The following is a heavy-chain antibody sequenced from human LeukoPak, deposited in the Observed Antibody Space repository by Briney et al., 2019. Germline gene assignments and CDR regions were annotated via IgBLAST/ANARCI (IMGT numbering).Heavy chain of an antibody. CDR1: GGSISXXX. D-gene: IGHD3-10*01. V-gene: IGHV4-4*07. CDR2: IYTSGST. CDR3: AREPLGSGSYRFDY. J-gene: IGHJ4*02. Sequence: SEALSLTCTXSGGSISXXXXXXXRQXXXKXXXXXGLIYTSGSTNYNPXLKSRXXMSVXXSKNQFSLKLSSVTAADTAVYYCAREPLGSGSYRFDYWGQGTLVTVSS.